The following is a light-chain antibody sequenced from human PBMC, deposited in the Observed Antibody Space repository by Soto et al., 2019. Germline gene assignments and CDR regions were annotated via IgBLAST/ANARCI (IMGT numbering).Light chain of an antibody. CDR2: VGS. Sequence: DIQMTQSPSSVSASVGDTVIITCRASQDISTWLAWYQQKPGKAPNLLIYVGSNLQSGVPSRFSGSGSGTDFTLTISSLQPEDFATYYCQQTNSLPITFGQGTRLDIK. V-gene: IGKV1-12*01. CDR1: QDISTW. J-gene: IGKJ5*01. CDR3: QQTNSLPIT.